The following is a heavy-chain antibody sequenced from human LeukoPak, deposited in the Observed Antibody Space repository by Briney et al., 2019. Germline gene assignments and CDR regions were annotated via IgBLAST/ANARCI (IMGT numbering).Heavy chain of an antibody. CDR2: VYYGGST. Sequence: PSETLSLTCTVSGASITSYYWSWIRQTPGKGLEYIGYVYYGGSTDYNPSLKSRVTISVDTSKNQFSLNLNSVTAADTAEYYCARLAPLTMAFDFWGPGTLVSVYS. D-gene: IGHD3-10*01. J-gene: IGHJ5*01. V-gene: IGHV4-59*08. CDR3: ARLAPLTMAFDF. CDR1: GASITSYY.